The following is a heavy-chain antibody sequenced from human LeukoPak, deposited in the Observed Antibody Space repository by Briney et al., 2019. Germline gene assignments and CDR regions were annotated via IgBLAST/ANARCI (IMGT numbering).Heavy chain of an antibody. CDR1: VGSISSYY. J-gene: IGHJ4*02. CDR2: IYTSGST. CDR3: ARLSAGPLDY. Sequence: PSHTLSLTYTVSVGSISSYYWCWIRQPAGKGLEWIGRIYTSGSTNYNPSLKSRVTMSVDTSKNQFSLKLSSVTAADTAVYYFARLSAGPLDYWGQGTLVTVSS. V-gene: IGHV4-4*07.